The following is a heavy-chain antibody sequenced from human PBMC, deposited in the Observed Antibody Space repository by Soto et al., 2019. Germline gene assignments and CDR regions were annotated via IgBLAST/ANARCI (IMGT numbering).Heavy chain of an antibody. V-gene: IGHV2-70*04. J-gene: IGHJ4*02. CDR3: ARMRGYSYGYDY. CDR2: IDWDDDK. CDR1: GFSLSTSGVR. D-gene: IGHD5-18*01. Sequence: SGPTLVNPTQTLTLTCTFSGFSLSTSGVRVSWIRQPPGKALEWLARIDWDDDKFYSTSLKTRLTISKDTSKNQVVLTMTNMDPVDTATYYCARMRGYSYGYDYWGQGTLVTVSS.